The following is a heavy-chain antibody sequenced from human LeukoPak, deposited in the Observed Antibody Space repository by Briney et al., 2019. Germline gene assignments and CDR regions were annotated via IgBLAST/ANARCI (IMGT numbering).Heavy chain of an antibody. CDR3: ARRGSYYDYVWGSYREYYFDY. CDR2: IYYSGST. CDR1: GGSISSSSYY. V-gene: IGHV4-39*01. D-gene: IGHD3-16*02. J-gene: IGHJ4*02. Sequence: SETLSLTCTVSGGSISSSSYYWGWIRQPPGKGLEWIGSIYYSGSTYYNPSLKSRVTISVDTSKNQFSLKLSSVTAADTAVYYCARRGSYYDYVWGSYREYYFDYWGQGTLVTVSS.